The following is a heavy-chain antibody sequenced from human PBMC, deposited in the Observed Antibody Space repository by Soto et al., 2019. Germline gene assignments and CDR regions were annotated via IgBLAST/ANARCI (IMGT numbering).Heavy chain of an antibody. J-gene: IGHJ4*02. CDR2: IXXXXXT. D-gene: IGHD2-8*01. CDR1: GTSISSYY. V-gene: IGHV4-59*01. Sequence: PSETLSLTCTVSGTSISSYYWGWIRQPPGKGLXGIXXIXXXXXTXXXPSLASRVTLSVDTSKNQFYLKMTSVTAADRAMYFCARYNSYAIDYWGRGTLVTVSS. CDR3: ARYNSYAIDY.